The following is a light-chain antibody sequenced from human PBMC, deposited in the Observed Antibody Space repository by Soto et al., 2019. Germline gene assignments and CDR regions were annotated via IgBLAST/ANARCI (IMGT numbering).Light chain of an antibody. CDR1: QSVSNNY. CDR2: GAS. J-gene: IGKJ1*01. CDR3: QQYGSSGT. Sequence: EIVLTQSPGTLSLSPGERATLSCRASQSVSNNYLAWYQQKPGQAPRLLIYGASNRATGIPDRFSSSGSGTDFTLTISRLEPEDFAVCYCQQYGSSGTFGQGTKVDIK. V-gene: IGKV3-20*01.